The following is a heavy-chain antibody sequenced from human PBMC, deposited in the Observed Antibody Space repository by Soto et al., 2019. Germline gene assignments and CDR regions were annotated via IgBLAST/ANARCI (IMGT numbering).Heavy chain of an antibody. CDR1: GFTFSSYS. CDR3: ARGRRREGVDY. J-gene: IGHJ4*02. V-gene: IGHV3-48*01. CDR2: ISSSSSTI. Sequence: GGSLRLSCAASGFTFSSYSMNWVRQAPGKGLEWVSYISSSSSTIYYADSVKGRFTISRDNAKNSLYLQMNSLRAEDTAVYYCARGRRREGVDYWGQGTLVTVSS.